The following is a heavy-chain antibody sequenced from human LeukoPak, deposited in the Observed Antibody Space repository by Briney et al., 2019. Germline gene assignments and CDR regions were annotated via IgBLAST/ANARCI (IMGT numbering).Heavy chain of an antibody. Sequence: GGSLRLSCAASRFTFSSYEMNWVRQAPGKGLEWVSYISSGGYTIYYADSLKGRFTISRDNAKNSLFLQMNSLRAEDTAVYYCARDKVVAGYDYWGQGTLVTVSS. CDR3: ARDKVVAGYDY. J-gene: IGHJ4*02. CDR2: ISSGGYTI. V-gene: IGHV3-48*03. CDR1: RFTFSSYE. D-gene: IGHD6-19*01.